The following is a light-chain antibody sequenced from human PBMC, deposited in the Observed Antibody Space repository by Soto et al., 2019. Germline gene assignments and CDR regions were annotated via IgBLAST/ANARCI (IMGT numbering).Light chain of an antibody. Sequence: EIVLTQSPATRSLSPGERATLSRRASQSVRSDLAWYQQKPGQAPRLLIYDASRRATGIPARFSGSGSGTDFTLTISSLEPEDFATYYCQQSYSSITFGQGTRLEIK. CDR2: DAS. CDR3: QQSYSSIT. CDR1: QSVRSD. J-gene: IGKJ5*01. V-gene: IGKV3-11*01.